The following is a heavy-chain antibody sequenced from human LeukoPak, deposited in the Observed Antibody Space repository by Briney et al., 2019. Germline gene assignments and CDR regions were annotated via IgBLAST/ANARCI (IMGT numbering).Heavy chain of an antibody. V-gene: IGHV4-59*01. CDR3: ARYEVGSRWAQAFDI. Sequence: SETLSLTCTVSNDSIKDYYWNWIRQPPGKGLEWIGFISNSGSTNYNPSLKSRVTISIDTSKRQFSLKLSSVTAADTAVYYCARYEVGSRWAQAFDIWGPGTMVTVSS. D-gene: IGHD6-13*01. J-gene: IGHJ3*02. CDR1: NDSIKDYY. CDR2: ISNSGST.